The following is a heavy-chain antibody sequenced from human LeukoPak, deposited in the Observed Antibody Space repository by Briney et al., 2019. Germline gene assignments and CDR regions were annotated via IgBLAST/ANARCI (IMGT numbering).Heavy chain of an antibody. V-gene: IGHV3-13*01. CDR2: IGTAGDT. CDR3: ARGRRVGATTWYFDY. Sequence: GGSLRLSCAASGFTFSSYAMSWVRQAPGKGLEWVSAIGTAGDTYYPGSVKGRFTISRENAKNSLYLQMNSLSAGDTAVYYCARGRRVGATTWYFDYWGQGTLVTVSS. CDR1: GFTFSSYA. J-gene: IGHJ4*02. D-gene: IGHD1-26*01.